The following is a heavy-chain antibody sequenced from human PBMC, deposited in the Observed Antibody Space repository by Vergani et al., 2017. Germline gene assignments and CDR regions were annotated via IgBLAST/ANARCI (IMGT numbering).Heavy chain of an antibody. CDR2: SIPIFGTA. Sequence: QVQLVQSGAEVKKPGSSVKVSCKASGGTFSSYAISWVRQAPGQGLEWMGGSIPIFGTANYAQKFQGRVTITADKSTSTAYMELSSLRYEDTAVYYCARERVRYYYMDVWGKGTTVTVSS. CDR1: GGTFSSYA. J-gene: IGHJ6*03. V-gene: IGHV1-69*06. D-gene: IGHD3-22*01. CDR3: ARERVRYYYMDV.